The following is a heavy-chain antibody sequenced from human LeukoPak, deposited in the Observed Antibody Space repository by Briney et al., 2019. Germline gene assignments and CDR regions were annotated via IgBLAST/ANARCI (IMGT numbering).Heavy chain of an antibody. D-gene: IGHD3-3*01. CDR1: GYSISSGYY. CDR2: IYHSGST. CDR3: ARGHDYDFWSGYYFGY. J-gene: IGHJ4*02. V-gene: IGHV4-38-2*02. Sequence: SETLSLTCTVSGYSISSGYYWGWIRQPPGKGLEWIGSIYHSGSTYYNPSLKSRVTISVDTSKNRFSLKLSSVTAADTAVYYCARGHDYDFWSGYYFGYWGQGTLVTVSS.